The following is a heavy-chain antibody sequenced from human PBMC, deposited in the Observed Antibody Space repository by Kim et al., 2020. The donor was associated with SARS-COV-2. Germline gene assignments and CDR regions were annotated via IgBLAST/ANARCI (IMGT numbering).Heavy chain of an antibody. CDR2: NT. J-gene: IGHJ5*02. D-gene: IGHD3-10*02. V-gene: IGHV1-18*01. Sequence: NTNYAQKLQGRVTMTTDTSTSTAYMELRSLKSDDTAGYYCARVYVSWFDPWGQGTLVTVSS. CDR3: ARVYVSWFDP.